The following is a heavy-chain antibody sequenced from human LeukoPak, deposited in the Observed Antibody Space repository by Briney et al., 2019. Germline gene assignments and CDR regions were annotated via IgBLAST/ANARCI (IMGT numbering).Heavy chain of an antibody. D-gene: IGHD1-26*01. Sequence: ASVKVSCKASGYTFTGYYMHWVRQAPGQGLEWMGWINPNSGGTNYAQKFQGRVTMTRDTSISTAYMELSRLRSDDTAVYYCAREGGLYYYGMDVWGQGTSVTVSS. V-gene: IGHV1-2*02. J-gene: IGHJ6*02. CDR1: GYTFTGYY. CDR2: INPNSGGT. CDR3: AREGGLYYYGMDV.